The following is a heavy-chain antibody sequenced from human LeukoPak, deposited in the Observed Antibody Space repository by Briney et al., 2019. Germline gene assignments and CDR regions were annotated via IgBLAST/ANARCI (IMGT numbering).Heavy chain of an antibody. Sequence: ASVKVSCKASGGTFSSYAISWVRQAPGQGLEWMRGIIPIFGTANYAQKFQGRVTITADESTSTAYMELSSLRSEDTAVYYCATTSRAYCSGGSCYPNYYYGMDVWGQGTTVTVSS. J-gene: IGHJ6*02. CDR2: IIPIFGTA. CDR3: ATTSRAYCSGGSCYPNYYYGMDV. V-gene: IGHV1-69*13. D-gene: IGHD2-15*01. CDR1: GGTFSSYA.